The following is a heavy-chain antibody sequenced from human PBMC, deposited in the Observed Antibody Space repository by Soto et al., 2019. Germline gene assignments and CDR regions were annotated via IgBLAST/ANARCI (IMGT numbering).Heavy chain of an antibody. CDR3: ARGGGDYYMDV. V-gene: IGHV4-34*01. J-gene: IGHJ6*03. CDR1: VGSFSGYY. CDR2: INHSGST. Sequence: NPSETLSLTCAVYVGSFSGYYWSWIRQPPGKGLEWIGEINHSGSTNYNPSLKSRVTMSVDTSKNQFSLKLSSVTAADTAVYYCARGGGDYYMDVWAKGTTVTVSS. D-gene: IGHD3-3*01.